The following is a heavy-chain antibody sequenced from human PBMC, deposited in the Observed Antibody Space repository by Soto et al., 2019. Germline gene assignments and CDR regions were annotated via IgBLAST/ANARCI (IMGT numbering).Heavy chain of an antibody. V-gene: IGHV3-48*03. D-gene: IGHD6-13*01. CDR1: GFTFSSYE. CDR3: ARDGSGYSSSWPALDY. Sequence: GGSLRLSCAASGFTFSSYEMNWVRQAPGKGLEWVSYISSGGSTIYYADSVKGRFTISRDNAKNSLYLQMNSLRAEDTAVYYCARDGSGYSSSWPALDYWGQGTLVTVYS. CDR2: ISSGGSTI. J-gene: IGHJ4*02.